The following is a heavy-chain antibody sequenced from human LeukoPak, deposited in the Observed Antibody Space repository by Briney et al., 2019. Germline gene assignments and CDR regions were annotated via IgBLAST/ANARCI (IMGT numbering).Heavy chain of an antibody. CDR2: ISSSSAI. CDR3: ARDRPESILTGSYYYYGLDV. Sequence: GGSLRLSCAASGFIFSSYGLNWVRQAPGKGLEGVSYISSSSAIYYTDSVKGRFTISRDNAKNSLYLQMNSLRAEDTAVYYCARDRPESILTGSYYYYGLDVWGQGTTVTVSS. CDR1: GFIFSSYG. V-gene: IGHV3-48*04. D-gene: IGHD3-9*01. J-gene: IGHJ6*02.